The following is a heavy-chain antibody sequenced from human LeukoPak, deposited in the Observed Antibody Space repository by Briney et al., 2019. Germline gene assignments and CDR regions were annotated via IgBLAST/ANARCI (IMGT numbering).Heavy chain of an antibody. CDR2: INHSGSS. CDR3: ARRSQDFDF. V-gene: IGHV4-34*01. Sequence: SETLSLTCAVDGGSFSFYYWSWIRQTPGKGLEWIGEINHSGSSNYNPSLKSRVTISVDTSKNQFSLKLNSVTAADTAVYYCARRSQDFDFRGQGILVTVSA. J-gene: IGHJ4*02. CDR1: GGSFSFYY.